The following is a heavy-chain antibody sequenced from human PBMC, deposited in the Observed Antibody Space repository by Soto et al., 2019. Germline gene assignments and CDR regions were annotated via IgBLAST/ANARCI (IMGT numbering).Heavy chain of an antibody. CDR1: GGTLSIYG. CDR2: TIPIFGTP. J-gene: IGHJ4*02. V-gene: IGHV1-69*06. CDR3: ARSRRGFLHFDN. Sequence: QVQLVQSGAEVKKPGSSVKVSCKASGGTLSIYGSSWVRQAPGQGLEWMGGTIPIFGTPNYAQKFQGRVTITADKSTSTAYMELSSLRSEDTAVYFCARSRRGFLHFDNWGQGTLVTVSS. D-gene: IGHD3-10*01.